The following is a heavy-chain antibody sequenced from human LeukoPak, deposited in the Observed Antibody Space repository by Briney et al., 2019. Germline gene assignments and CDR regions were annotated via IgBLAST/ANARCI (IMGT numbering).Heavy chain of an antibody. D-gene: IGHD3-10*01. CDR2: VHPNSGVT. CDR3: ARAASGLDP. Sequence: ASVKVSCKASGYTFTAYYIHWVRQVPGQGLEWMGWVHPNSGVTNSTQTFQGRVTMTRGKSINTAYMELSRLTSDDTAVYYCARAASGLDPWGQGTLVTVSS. V-gene: IGHV1-2*02. J-gene: IGHJ5*02. CDR1: GYTFTAYY.